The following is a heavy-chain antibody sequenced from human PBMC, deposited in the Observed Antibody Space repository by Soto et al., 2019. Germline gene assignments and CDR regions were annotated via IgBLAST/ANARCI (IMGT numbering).Heavy chain of an antibody. J-gene: IGHJ3*02. V-gene: IGHV4-59*01. CDR3: ARDHKEAFDI. CDR2: MYFNEST. Sequence: SETLSLTCTVSGGSISSYFLNWIRQAPGKGLEWIGYMYFNESTNYNPSLKSRVTISLDTSKSLFSLKLNSVTAADTAVYYCARDHKEAFDIWGQGILVTVSS. CDR1: GGSISSYF.